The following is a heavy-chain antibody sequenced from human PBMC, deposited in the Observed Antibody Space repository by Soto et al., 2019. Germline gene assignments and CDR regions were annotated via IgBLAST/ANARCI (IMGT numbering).Heavy chain of an antibody. D-gene: IGHD1-26*01. J-gene: IGHJ3*02. CDR2: INQSGST. CDR1: GGSFIGYY. V-gene: IGHV4-34*01. CDR3: ARHPTAQWEVGFMAFDI. Sequence: QVQLQQWGAGLLKPSETLSLTCAVSGGSFIGYYWTWIRRPPGKGLEWIGEINQSGSTNSNPSLKSRLTISVDTAKSQLSLKLTSVTAADTAIHYCARHPTAQWEVGFMAFDIWGQGTMVTVSS.